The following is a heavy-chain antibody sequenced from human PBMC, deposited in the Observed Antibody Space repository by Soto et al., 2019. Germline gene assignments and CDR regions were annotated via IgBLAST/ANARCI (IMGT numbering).Heavy chain of an antibody. CDR2: INPSGGST. J-gene: IGHJ3*02. Sequence: GASVKVSCKASGYTFTSYYMHWVRQAPGPGLEWMGIINPSGGSTSYAQKFQGRVTMTRDTSTSTVYMELSSLRSEDTAVYYCARGLGTYYDFWSGYFDIWGQGTMVTVSS. CDR3: ARGLGTYYDFWSGYFDI. D-gene: IGHD3-3*01. CDR1: GYTFTSYY. V-gene: IGHV1-46*03.